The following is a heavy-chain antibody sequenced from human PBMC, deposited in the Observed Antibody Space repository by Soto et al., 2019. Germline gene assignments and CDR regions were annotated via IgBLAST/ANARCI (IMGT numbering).Heavy chain of an antibody. CDR3: ARGRHNSSSCPMDV. Sequence: GASVKVSCKASGYTFTSYGISWGRQAPGQGLEWMGWISAYNGNTNYAQKLQGRVTMTTDTSTSTAYMELRSLRSDDTAVYYCARGRHNSSSCPMDVWGQGTTVTVSS. J-gene: IGHJ6*02. CDR1: GYTFTSYG. D-gene: IGHD6-13*01. CDR2: ISAYNGNT. V-gene: IGHV1-18*01.